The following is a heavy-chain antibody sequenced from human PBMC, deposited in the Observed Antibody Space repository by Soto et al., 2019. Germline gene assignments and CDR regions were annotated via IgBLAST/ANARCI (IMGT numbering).Heavy chain of an antibody. Sequence: QVQLQQWGAGLLKPSETLSLNCAVNGGSLSGYYWSWIRQPPGKGPEWIGEIKDGGRTNYSPSLKSRATISSDTSNNQFALRLYSVTAADTGVYYCARGQEGVVATHWDQGTLVTVSS. CDR3: ARGQEGVVATH. V-gene: IGHV4-34*01. J-gene: IGHJ4*02. CDR2: IKDGGRT. CDR1: GGSLSGYY. D-gene: IGHD5-12*01.